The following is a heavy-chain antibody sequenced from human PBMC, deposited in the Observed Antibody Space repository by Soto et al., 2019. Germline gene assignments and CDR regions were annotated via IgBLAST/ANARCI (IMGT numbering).Heavy chain of an antibody. V-gene: IGHV3-33*01. J-gene: IGHJ4*02. Sequence: PGGSLRLSCAASGFTFSSYGMHWVRQAPGKGLERVAVIWYDGSNKYYADSVKGRFTISRDNSKNTLYLQMNSLRAEDTAVYYCARDRKDIVVVVAATPSVAFDYWGQGTLVTVSS. CDR3: ARDRKDIVVVVAATPSVAFDY. D-gene: IGHD2-15*01. CDR1: GFTFSSYG. CDR2: IWYDGSNK.